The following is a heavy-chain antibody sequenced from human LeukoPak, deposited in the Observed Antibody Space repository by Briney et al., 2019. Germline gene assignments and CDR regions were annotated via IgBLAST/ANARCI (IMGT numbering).Heavy chain of an antibody. V-gene: IGHV3-21*01. D-gene: IGHD1-26*01. Sequence: PGGSLRLSCAASGFTFSSYSMNWVRQAPGKGREWVSSISSSSSYIYYADSVKGRFTISRDNAKNSLYLQMNSLRAEDTAVYYCARDRELGRSYPDYWGQGTLVTVSS. CDR1: GFTFSSYS. J-gene: IGHJ4*02. CDR3: ARDRELGRSYPDY. CDR2: ISSSSSYI.